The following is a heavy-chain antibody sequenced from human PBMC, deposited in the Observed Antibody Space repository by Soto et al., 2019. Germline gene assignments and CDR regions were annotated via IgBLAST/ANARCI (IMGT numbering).Heavy chain of an antibody. CDR2: IYYSEST. CDR1: GGSISSGGYY. D-gene: IGHD3-22*01. J-gene: IGHJ6*02. V-gene: IGHV4-31*03. Sequence: PSETLSLTCTVSGGSISSGGYYWSWIRQHPGKGLEWIGYIYYSESTYYNPSLKSRVTISVDTSKNQFSLKLSSVTAADTAVYYCATLLRDYGMDVWGQGTTVTVSS. CDR3: ATLLRDYGMDV.